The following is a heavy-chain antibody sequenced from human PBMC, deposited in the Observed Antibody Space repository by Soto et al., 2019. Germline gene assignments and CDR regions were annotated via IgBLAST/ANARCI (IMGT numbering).Heavy chain of an antibody. CDR1: GFTFSSYW. D-gene: IGHD3-3*01. V-gene: IGHV3-74*01. Sequence: VQLVESGGGLVQPGGSLRLSCAASGFTFSSYWMHWVRQAPGKGLVWVSRINSDGSSTSYADSVKGRFTISRDNAKNTLYLQMNSLRAEDTAVYYCARDQAQRRGEWLLDRFDPWGQGTLVTVSS. J-gene: IGHJ5*02. CDR2: INSDGSST. CDR3: ARDQAQRRGEWLLDRFDP.